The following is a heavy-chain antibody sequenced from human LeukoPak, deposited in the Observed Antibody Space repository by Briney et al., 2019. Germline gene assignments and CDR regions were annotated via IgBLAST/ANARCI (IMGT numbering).Heavy chain of an antibody. Sequence: SETLSLTCTVSGGSVSSGSYYWSWIRQPPGKGLEWIGYIYYSGSTNYNPSLKSRVTISVDTSKNQFSLKLSSVTAADTAVYYCARVRSDCYVTNCYISEYWGQGTLVTVSS. CDR3: ARVRSDCYVTNCYISEY. J-gene: IGHJ4*02. CDR2: IYYSGST. D-gene: IGHD2-2*02. V-gene: IGHV4-61*01. CDR1: GGSVSSGSYY.